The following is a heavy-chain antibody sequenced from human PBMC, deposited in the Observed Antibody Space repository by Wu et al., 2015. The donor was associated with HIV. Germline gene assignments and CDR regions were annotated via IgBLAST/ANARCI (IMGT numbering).Heavy chain of an antibody. Sequence: HVQLEQSGVVVRKPGASVRVSCKVSENSLTKLSIHWVRQSPGRGLEWMGGFDPEDDKIIYAQKFQSRVAMTEDRSIDTVYLDLRGLTFDDTAYFFYCAGYRRDIWSTGLPYWGQGTLVTVSS. CDR2: FDPEDDKI. CDR3: CAGYRRDIWSTGLPY. CDR1: ENSLTKLS. D-gene: IGHD2-15*01. J-gene: IGHJ1*01. V-gene: IGHV1-24*01.